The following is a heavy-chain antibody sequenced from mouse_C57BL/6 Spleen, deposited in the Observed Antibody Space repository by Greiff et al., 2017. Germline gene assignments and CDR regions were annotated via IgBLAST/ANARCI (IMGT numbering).Heavy chain of an antibody. CDR2: INPNNGGT. V-gene: IGHV1-26*01. J-gene: IGHJ4*01. Sequence: VQLQQSGPELVKPGASVKISCKASGYTFTDYYMNWVKQSHGKSLEWIGDINPNNGGTSYNQKFKGKATLTVDKSSSTAYMELRSLTSEDSAVYYCAREDLLRFYYDAMDYWGQGTSVTVSS. CDR3: AREDLLRFYYDAMDY. CDR1: GYTFTDYY. D-gene: IGHD1-1*01.